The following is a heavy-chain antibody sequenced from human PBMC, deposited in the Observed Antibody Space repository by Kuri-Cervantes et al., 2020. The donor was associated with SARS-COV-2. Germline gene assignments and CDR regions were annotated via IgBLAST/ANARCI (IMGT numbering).Heavy chain of an antibody. D-gene: IGHD6-13*01. Sequence: GESLKISCAASGFTFSSYDMHWVRQATGKGLEWVSAIGTAGDTYYPGSVKGRFTISRENAKNSLYLQMNSLRAEDTAVYYCARVMGSSSSYGMDVWGQGTTVTVSS. J-gene: IGHJ6*02. CDR2: IGTAGDT. CDR1: GFTFSSYD. V-gene: IGHV3-13*01. CDR3: ARVMGSSSSYGMDV.